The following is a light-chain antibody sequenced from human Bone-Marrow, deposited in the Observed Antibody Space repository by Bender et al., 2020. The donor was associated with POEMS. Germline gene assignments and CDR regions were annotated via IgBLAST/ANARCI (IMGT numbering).Light chain of an antibody. Sequence: QSALTQPASVSGSPGQSITISCSGTSSDVGGYNYVSWYQQHPGKAPKLMIYAVSNRPSGVSNRFSGSKSGNTASLTISGLQAEDEADYYCSSYTTNSTLVFGPGTTVTAL. CDR2: AVS. CDR1: SSDVGGYNY. V-gene: IGLV2-14*01. J-gene: IGLJ1*01. CDR3: SSYTTNSTLV.